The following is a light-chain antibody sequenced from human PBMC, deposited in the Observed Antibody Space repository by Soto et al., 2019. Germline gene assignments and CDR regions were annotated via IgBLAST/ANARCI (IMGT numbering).Light chain of an antibody. CDR2: HAS. J-gene: IGKJ1*01. CDR3: QQYNQWPPWT. CDR1: QTVATN. Sequence: EIVMTQSPATLSVSPGERRTLSCRASQTVATNLAWYQQKPGQAPRLLIYHASTRATGIPARFSGSGSGTEFTLTISSLQSEDFAVYYCQQYNQWPPWTFGQGTKVDIK. V-gene: IGKV3D-15*01.